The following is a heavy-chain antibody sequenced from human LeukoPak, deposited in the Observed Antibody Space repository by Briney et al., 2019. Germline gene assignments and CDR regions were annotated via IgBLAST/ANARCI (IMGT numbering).Heavy chain of an antibody. J-gene: IGHJ4*02. V-gene: IGHV4-59*08. Sequence: SETLSLTCTVSGGSISSYYWSWIRQPPGKGLEWIGYIYYSGSTNYNPSLKSRVTISVDTSKNQFSLKLSSVTAADTAVYYCARLAGDQANDYWGQGTLVTVSS. CDR1: GGSISSYY. CDR2: IYYSGST. CDR3: ARLAGDQANDY. D-gene: IGHD4-17*01.